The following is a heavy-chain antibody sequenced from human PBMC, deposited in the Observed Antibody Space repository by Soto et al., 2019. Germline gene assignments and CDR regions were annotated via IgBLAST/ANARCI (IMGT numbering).Heavy chain of an antibody. V-gene: IGHV4-31*03. J-gene: IGHJ6*02. CDR3: AREVTIFGGGMEV. Sequence: QVQLQESGPGLVKPSQTLSLTCTISGGSISSDGYYWSWIRQHPGKGLEWIGYIHYSGSASYTPSMKSRVIISVDTSKNQLSLKLSSVTAADTAVYYCAREVTIFGGGMEVWGQGTKVTVS. CDR2: IHYSGSA. D-gene: IGHD3-3*01. CDR1: GGSISSDGYY.